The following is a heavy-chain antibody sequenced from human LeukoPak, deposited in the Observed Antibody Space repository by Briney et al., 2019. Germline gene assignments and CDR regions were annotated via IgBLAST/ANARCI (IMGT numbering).Heavy chain of an antibody. D-gene: IGHD3-22*01. V-gene: IGHV3-7*01. CDR2: ITPAGSEK. J-gene: IGHJ4*02. Sequence: GGSLRLSCAASRFTFSTNWMGWVRQAPGKGLEWVASITPAGSEKYYANSMKGRFTISRDNAKNSLYLQMNSLGAEDTAVYYCARPYDTRGYFPDYWGQGTLVTVSS. CDR1: RFTFSTNW. CDR3: ARPYDTRGYFPDY.